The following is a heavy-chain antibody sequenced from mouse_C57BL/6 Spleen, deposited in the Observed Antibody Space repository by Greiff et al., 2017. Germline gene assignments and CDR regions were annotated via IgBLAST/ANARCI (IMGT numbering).Heavy chain of an antibody. D-gene: IGHD4-1*01. CDR1: GYTFTSYW. J-gene: IGHJ2*01. Sequence: QVQLKQPGTELVRPGSSVKLSCKASGYTFTSYWMHWVKQRPIQGLEWIGNIDPSDSETHYNQKFKDKATLTVDKSSSTAYMQLSSLTSEDSAVYDCAREVNWVDYWGQGTTLTVSS. CDR3: AREVNWVDY. CDR2: IDPSDSET. V-gene: IGHV1-52*01.